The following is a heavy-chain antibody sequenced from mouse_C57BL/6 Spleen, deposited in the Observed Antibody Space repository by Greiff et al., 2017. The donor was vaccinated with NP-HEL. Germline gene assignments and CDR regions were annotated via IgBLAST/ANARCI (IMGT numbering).Heavy chain of an antibody. CDR3: ARKTRGDYDYYFDY. CDR1: GYTFTDYY. D-gene: IGHD2-4*01. V-gene: IGHV1-19*01. CDR2: INPYNGGT. J-gene: IGHJ2*01. Sequence: EVQLQQSGPVLVKPGASVKMSCKASGYTFTDYYMNWVKQSHGKSLEWIGVINPYNGGTSYNQKFKGKATLTVDKSSSTAYMELNSLTSEDSAVYYCARKTRGDYDYYFDYWGQGTTLTVSS.